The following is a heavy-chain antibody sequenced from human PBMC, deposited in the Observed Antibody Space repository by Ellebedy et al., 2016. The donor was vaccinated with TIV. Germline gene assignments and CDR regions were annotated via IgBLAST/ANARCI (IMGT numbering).Heavy chain of an antibody. D-gene: IGHD5-18*01. Sequence: PGGSLRLSCEASGFTFRDYYMTWIRQAPGKGLEWVSYISNSGSTKHYADSVKGRFTIARDNARNSLLLEMHNLTVEDMALFYCARFRGYSQGVFDSWGLGTLVTVSS. CDR2: ISNSGSTK. CDR3: ARFRGYSQGVFDS. V-gene: IGHV3-11*04. J-gene: IGHJ4*02. CDR1: GFTFRDYY.